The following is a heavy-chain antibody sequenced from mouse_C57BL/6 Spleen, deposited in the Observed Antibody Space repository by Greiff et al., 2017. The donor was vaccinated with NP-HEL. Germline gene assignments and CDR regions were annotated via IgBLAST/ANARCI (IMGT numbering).Heavy chain of an antibody. J-gene: IGHJ1*03. CDR3: ARDLYAYWYFDV. Sequence: EVQLVESGGGLVKPGGSLKLSCAASGFTFSSYAMSWVRQTPEKRLEWVATISDGGSYTYYPDNVKGRFTISRDNAKNNLYLQMSHLKSEDTAMYYCARDLYAYWYFDVWGTGTTVTVSS. D-gene: IGHD2-3*01. V-gene: IGHV5-4*01. CDR1: GFTFSSYA. CDR2: ISDGGSYT.